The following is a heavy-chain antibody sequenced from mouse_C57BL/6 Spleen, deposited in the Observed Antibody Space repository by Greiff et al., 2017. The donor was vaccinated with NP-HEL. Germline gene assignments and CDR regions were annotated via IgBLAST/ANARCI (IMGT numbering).Heavy chain of an antibody. CDR2: IDPENGDT. CDR1: GFNITDDY. V-gene: IGHV14-4*01. Sequence: VQLQQSGAELVRPGASVKLSCTASGFNITDDYMHWVKQRPEQGLEWIGWIDPENGDTAYASKFQGKATITADTSSNTAYLQLSSLTSEDTAVYYCTIRYYYGSRGFAYWGQGTLVTVSA. D-gene: IGHD1-1*01. CDR3: TIRYYYGSRGFAY. J-gene: IGHJ3*01.